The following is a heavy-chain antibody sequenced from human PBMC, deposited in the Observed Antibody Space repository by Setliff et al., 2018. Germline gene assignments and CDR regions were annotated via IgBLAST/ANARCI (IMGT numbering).Heavy chain of an antibody. V-gene: IGHV4-39*07. CDR3: ARGRNVAARLLDS. D-gene: IGHD6-6*01. J-gene: IGHJ4*02. Sequence: PSETLSLTCTVSGASISSGTYYWAWIRQPPGKGLEWIGRIHYRGTTYSNSSLKSRVTISVDTSKSQFSLRLSSVTAADTAVYYCARGRNVAARLLDSWGQGARVTVSS. CDR1: GASISSGTYY. CDR2: IHYRGTT.